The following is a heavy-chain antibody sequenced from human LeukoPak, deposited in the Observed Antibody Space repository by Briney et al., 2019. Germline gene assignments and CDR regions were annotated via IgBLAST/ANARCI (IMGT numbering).Heavy chain of an antibody. CDR2: IYYSGST. Sequence: PSETLSLTCTVSGGSISSYYWSWIRQPPGKGLEWIGYIYYSGSTNYNPSLKSRVTISVDTSKNQFSLKLSSVTAADTAVYYCARGRTVFWSGPQNYMDVWGKGTTVTVSS. CDR1: GGSISSYY. J-gene: IGHJ6*03. CDR3: ARGRTVFWSGPQNYMDV. D-gene: IGHD3-3*01. V-gene: IGHV4-59*01.